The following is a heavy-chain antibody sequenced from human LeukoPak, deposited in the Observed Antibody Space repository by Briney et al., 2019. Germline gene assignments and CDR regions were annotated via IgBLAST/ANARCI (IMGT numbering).Heavy chain of an antibody. Sequence: GASVTVSCKASGYTFTSYDINWVRQAAGQGLEWMGWMNPNSGSTGYAQMFQGRVTMTRNTSISTAYMELSSLRSEATAVYYCARIVSYCSSTSCYEYWFDPWGQGTLVTVSS. V-gene: IGHV1-8*01. CDR1: GYTFTSYD. CDR3: ARIVSYCSSTSCYEYWFDP. J-gene: IGHJ5*02. D-gene: IGHD2-2*01. CDR2: MNPNSGST.